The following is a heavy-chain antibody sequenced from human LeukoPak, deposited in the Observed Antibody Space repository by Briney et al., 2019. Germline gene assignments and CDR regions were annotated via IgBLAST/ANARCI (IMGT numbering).Heavy chain of an antibody. Sequence: GESLRLSCAASGSTVSSNYMSWVRQAPGKGLEWVSVIYSGGSTYYADSVKGRFTISRDNSKNTLYLQMNSLRAEDTAVYYCARVEGGPPNWFDPWGQGTLVTVSS. CDR1: GSTVSSNY. J-gene: IGHJ5*02. CDR2: IYSGGST. CDR3: ARVEGGPPNWFDP. V-gene: IGHV3-53*01. D-gene: IGHD2-15*01.